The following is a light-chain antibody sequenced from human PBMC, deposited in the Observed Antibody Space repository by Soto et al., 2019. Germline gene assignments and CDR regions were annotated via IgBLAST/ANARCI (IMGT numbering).Light chain of an antibody. CDR1: QSVSSN. J-gene: IGKJ1*01. CDR3: QQYGNSPST. CDR2: GAS. Sequence: EILMTQSPSTLSVSPGERATLSCRASQSVSSNLAWYQQKPGQAPRLLIYGASTRATGIPARFSGSGSETDFILTIYRLEPEDCAVYYCQQYGNSPSTFGQGTKVDI. V-gene: IGKV3-15*01.